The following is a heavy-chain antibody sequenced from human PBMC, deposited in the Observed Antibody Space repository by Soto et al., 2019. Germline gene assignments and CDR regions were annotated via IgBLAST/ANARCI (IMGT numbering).Heavy chain of an antibody. D-gene: IGHD4-17*01. V-gene: IGHV3-11*01. J-gene: IGHJ5*02. CDR2: ISSSGNSI. Sequence: QEQLVESGGGVVKPGGSLRLSCTASGFSFSDYYMSWIRQAPGQGLECIAYISSSGNSIYYADSVKGRFTVSRDNAKNSLYLPMNSVTAEDTAMYYCVRDDDYGGTNNWFDPWGQGTLVTVSS. CDR3: VRDDDYGGTNNWFDP. CDR1: GFSFSDYY.